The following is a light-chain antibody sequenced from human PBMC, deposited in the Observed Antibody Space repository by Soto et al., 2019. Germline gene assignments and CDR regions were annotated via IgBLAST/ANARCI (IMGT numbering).Light chain of an antibody. CDR1: SSDVGNYNL. Sequence: QSALTQPASVSGSPGQSITISCTGTSSDVGNYNLVSWYQHHPGKAPKLMIYDGSKRPSGVSNRFSGSKSGNTASLTISGLQAEYECDYYCCSYATTSTYVFGTGTKFTVL. CDR2: DGS. CDR3: CSYATTSTYV. J-gene: IGLJ1*01. V-gene: IGLV2-23*01.